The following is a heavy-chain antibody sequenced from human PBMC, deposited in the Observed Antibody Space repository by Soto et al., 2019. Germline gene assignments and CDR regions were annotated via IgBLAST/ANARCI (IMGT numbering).Heavy chain of an antibody. CDR3: ASVPWPANLYSDR. CDR2: ISYDGSNK. Sequence: QVQLVQSGGGVVQPGRSLRLSCAASGFTFNDYAMHWVRQPPGKGPEWVAVISYDGSNKYYADSVKGRFTISRDNSKNTLYLQMDSLRAEDTAVYYCASVPWPANLYSDRWGQGTLVTVSS. CDR1: GFTFNDYA. D-gene: IGHD2-21*01. J-gene: IGHJ4*02. V-gene: IGHV3-30-3*01.